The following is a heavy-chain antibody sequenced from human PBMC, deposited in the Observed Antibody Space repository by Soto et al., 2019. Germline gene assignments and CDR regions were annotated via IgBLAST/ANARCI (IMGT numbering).Heavy chain of an antibody. CDR1: GFTFRSYG. CDR3: ARDRLVPYGYGMDV. CDR2: IWFDGSKN. Sequence: QMQLVESGGGVVQPGRSLRLSCAASGFTFRSYGIHWVRQAPGKGLEWVALIWFDGSKNYYVDSVKGRFAVSRDNLKNTLYLQMNSLRVEDTAVYYCARDRLVPYGYGMDVWGQGTTVTVSS. J-gene: IGHJ6*02. V-gene: IGHV3-33*01. D-gene: IGHD2-2*01.